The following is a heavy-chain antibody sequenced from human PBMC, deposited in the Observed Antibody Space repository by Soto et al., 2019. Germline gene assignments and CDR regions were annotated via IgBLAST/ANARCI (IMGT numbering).Heavy chain of an antibody. V-gene: IGHV3-15*01. J-gene: IGHJ3*02. CDR2: IKSKTEGGTT. CDR3: TTVSSGPRFFLIGQEYHI. Sequence: GSLRLSCAASGFTFSNAWMSWVRQAPGKGLEWVGRIKSKTEGGTTDYAAPVKGRFTISRDDSKNTLYLQMNSLKTEDTAVYYRTTVSSGPRFFLIGQEYHIWGQGTMVTVSS. CDR1: GFTFSNAW. D-gene: IGHD6-19*01.